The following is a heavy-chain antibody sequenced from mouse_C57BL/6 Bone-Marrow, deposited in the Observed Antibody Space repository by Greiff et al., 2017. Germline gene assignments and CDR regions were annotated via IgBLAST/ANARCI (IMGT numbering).Heavy chain of an antibody. CDR1: GFTFSSYG. V-gene: IGHV5-6*02. D-gene: IGHD2-2*01. CDR2: ISSGGSYT. J-gene: IGHJ2*01. Sequence: EVNVVESGGDLVKPGGSLKLSCAASGFTFSSYGMSWVRQTPDKRLEWVATISSGGSYTYYPDSVKGRFTISRDNAKNTLYLQMGSLKSEDTAMYYCARHGSTMVTTGFDYWGQGTTLTVSS. CDR3: ARHGSTMVTTGFDY.